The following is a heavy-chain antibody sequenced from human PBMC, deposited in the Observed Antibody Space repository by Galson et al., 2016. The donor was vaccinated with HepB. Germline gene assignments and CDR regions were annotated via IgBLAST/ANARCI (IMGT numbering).Heavy chain of an antibody. J-gene: IGHJ4*02. V-gene: IGHV1-18*01. CDR3: ARSRGAGEYFEY. D-gene: IGHD3-10*01. CDR2: ISAYNGNT. CDR1: GYTFTNYG. Sequence: SVKVSCKASGYTFTNYGISWVRQAPGQGLEWMGWISAYNGNTNYAQKLQDRVTMTTDTSTTTAYMELRSLRSDDTAVYYCARSRGAGEYFEYWGQGTQVTFSS.